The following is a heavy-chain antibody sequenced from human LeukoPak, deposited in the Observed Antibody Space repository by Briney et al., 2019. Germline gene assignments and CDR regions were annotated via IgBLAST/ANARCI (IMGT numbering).Heavy chain of an antibody. D-gene: IGHD3-22*01. CDR3: ARSQHYYDSSGYYLVY. V-gene: IGHV3-21*01. Sequence: GGSLRLSCAASGFTFSSYSMNWVRQAPGKGLEWVSSISSSSSYIYYADSVKGRFTISRDNAKNSLYLQMNSLRAEHTAVYYCARSQHYYDSSGYYLVYWGQGTLVTVSS. CDR1: GFTFSSYS. J-gene: IGHJ4*02. CDR2: ISSSSSYI.